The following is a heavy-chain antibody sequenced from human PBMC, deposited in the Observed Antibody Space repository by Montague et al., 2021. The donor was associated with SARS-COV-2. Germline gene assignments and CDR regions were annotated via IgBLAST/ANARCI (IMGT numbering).Heavy chain of an antibody. CDR3: ARPGSGYSYGSGAFDY. Sequence: SETLSLTCTVSGGSISNSIYYWDWIRQPPGKGLEWIGSSYYTENTYYNPSLKSRVTISIDTSKNQFSLKLSSVTAADTAVYYCARPGSGYSYGSGAFDYWGQGTLVTVPS. CDR2: SYYTENT. D-gene: IGHD5-18*01. V-gene: IGHV4-39*01. J-gene: IGHJ4*02. CDR1: GGSISNSIYY.